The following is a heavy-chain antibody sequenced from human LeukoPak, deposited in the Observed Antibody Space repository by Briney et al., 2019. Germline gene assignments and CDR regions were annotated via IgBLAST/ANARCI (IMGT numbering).Heavy chain of an antibody. Sequence: GGSLRLSCAASGFTFSSYAMPWVRQAPGKGLEWVAVISYDGSNKYYADSVKGRFTISRDNSKNTLYLQMNSLRAEDTAVYYXXXXSHITMVRGPIYYWGQGTLVTVSS. CDR2: ISYDGSNK. CDR3: XXXSHITMVRGPIYY. D-gene: IGHD3-10*01. CDR1: GFTFSSYA. J-gene: IGHJ4*02. V-gene: IGHV3-30-3*01.